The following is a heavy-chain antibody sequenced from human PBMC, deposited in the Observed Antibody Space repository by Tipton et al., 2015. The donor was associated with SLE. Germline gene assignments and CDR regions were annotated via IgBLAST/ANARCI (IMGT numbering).Heavy chain of an antibody. Sequence: TLSLTCTVSGGSISSSSYYWGWIRQPPGKGLEWIGSIYYSGSTYYNPSLKSRVTISVDTSKNQFSLKLSPVTAADTAVYYCTSPIGDPDAFDIWGQGTMVTVSS. CDR3: TSPIGDPDAFDI. CDR1: GGSISSSSYY. D-gene: IGHD4-17*01. V-gene: IGHV4-39*07. CDR2: IYYSGST. J-gene: IGHJ3*02.